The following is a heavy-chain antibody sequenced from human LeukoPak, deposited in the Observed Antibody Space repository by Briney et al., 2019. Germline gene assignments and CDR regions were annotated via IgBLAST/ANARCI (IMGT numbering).Heavy chain of an antibody. J-gene: IGHJ5*02. CDR1: GFTFDDYG. Sequence: GGSLRLSCAASGFTFDDYGMNWVRQAPGKGLEWISSINWNGGRTGYADSVKGRFTISRDNAKNSLYLQMNSLRAEDTALYYCARGANPQYYYDSSGYPPEAWFDPWGQGTLVTVSS. V-gene: IGHV3-20*04. D-gene: IGHD3-22*01. CDR3: ARGANPQYYYDSSGYPPEAWFDP. CDR2: INWNGGRT.